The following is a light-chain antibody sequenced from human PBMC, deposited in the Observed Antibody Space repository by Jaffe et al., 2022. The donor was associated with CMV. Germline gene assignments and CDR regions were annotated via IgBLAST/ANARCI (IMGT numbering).Light chain of an antibody. J-gene: IGKJ2*01. CDR2: GAS. Sequence: EIVLTQSPGTLSLSPGERATLSCRASQSVSSNYLAWYQQKSGQAPRLLIYGASSRATGIPDRFSGSGSGTDFNLTITRLEPEDFAVYYCQQYGSSSYTFGQGTKLEI. V-gene: IGKV3-20*01. CDR1: QSVSSNY. CDR3: QQYGSSSYT.